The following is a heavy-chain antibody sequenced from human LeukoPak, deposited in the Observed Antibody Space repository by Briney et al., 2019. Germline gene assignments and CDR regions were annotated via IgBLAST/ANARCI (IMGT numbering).Heavy chain of an antibody. V-gene: IGHV1-3*01. CDR1: GYTFTSYT. CDR2: INAGNGNT. CDR3: ARAVVFVDESPDY. D-gene: IGHD4-23*01. Sequence: ASVKVSCKASGYTFTSYTMHWVRQAPGQRLEWMGWINAGNGNTKYSQKFQGRVTITRDTSVSTAYMELSSLRSEDTAVYYCARAVVFVDESPDYWGQGTLVTVSS. J-gene: IGHJ4*02.